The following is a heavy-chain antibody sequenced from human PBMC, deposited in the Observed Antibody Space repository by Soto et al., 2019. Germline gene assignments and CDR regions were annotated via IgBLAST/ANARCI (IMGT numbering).Heavy chain of an antibody. J-gene: IGHJ4*02. CDR2: INPSGGST. V-gene: IGHV1-46*01. CDR3: AREGGGDCFLDY. D-gene: IGHD2-21*02. Sequence: QVQLVQSGAEVKKPGASVKVSCKASGYTFTSYYMHWVRQAPGQGLEWMGVINPSGGSTSYAQKFQGRVTMTRDTSTSTVYMELSSLRSADTAVYYCAREGGGDCFLDYWGQGTLVTVSS. CDR1: GYTFTSYY.